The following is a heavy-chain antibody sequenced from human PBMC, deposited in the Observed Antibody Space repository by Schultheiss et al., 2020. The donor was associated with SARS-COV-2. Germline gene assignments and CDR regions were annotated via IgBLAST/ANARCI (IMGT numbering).Heavy chain of an antibody. Sequence: GESLKISCAASGFTFSSYSMNWVRQAPGKGLVWVSRINSDGSSTSYADSVKGRFTISRDNAKRTLYLQMNSLRAEDTAIYYCAREPGSTSDFDYWGQGTLVTVSS. CDR2: INSDGSST. V-gene: IGHV3-74*01. CDR3: AREPGSTSDFDY. D-gene: IGHD1-7*01. CDR1: GFTFSSYS. J-gene: IGHJ4*02.